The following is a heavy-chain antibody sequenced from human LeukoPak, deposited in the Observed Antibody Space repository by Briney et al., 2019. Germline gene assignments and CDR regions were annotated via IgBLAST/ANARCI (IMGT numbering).Heavy chain of an antibody. Sequence: RRASVKVSCKASGYTFTNYDINWVRQAPGQGLEWMGWMNSGSSKAGSAQNFKGRVSFTSDTSTNTAYMEVHSLRSEDTAVYFCARYDSNTAFDSWGQGTMVIVSP. V-gene: IGHV1-8*03. CDR3: ARYDSNTAFDS. J-gene: IGHJ4*01. CDR2: MNSGSSKA. CDR1: GYTFTNYD. D-gene: IGHD4-11*01.